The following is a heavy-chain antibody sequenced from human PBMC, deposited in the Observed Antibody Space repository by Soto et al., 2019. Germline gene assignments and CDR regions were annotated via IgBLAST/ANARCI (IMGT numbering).Heavy chain of an antibody. CDR1: GYTFTSYA. CDR2: INAGNGNT. V-gene: IGHV1-3*01. CDR3: ARVYCSSTSCYYYYGMDV. D-gene: IGHD2-2*01. J-gene: IGHJ6*02. Sequence: GASVKVSCKAPGYTFTSYAMHWVRQAPGQRLEWMGWINAGNGNTKYSQKFQGRVTITRDTSASTAYMELSSLRSEDTAVYYCARVYCSSTSCYYYYGMDVWGQGTTVTVSS.